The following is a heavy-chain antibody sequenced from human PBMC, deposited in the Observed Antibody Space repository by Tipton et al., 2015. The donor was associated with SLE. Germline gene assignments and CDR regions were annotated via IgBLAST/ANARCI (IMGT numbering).Heavy chain of an antibody. V-gene: IGHV4-34*01. Sequence: TLSLTCAVYGGSFSGYYWSWIRQPPGKGLEWIGEINHSGSTNSNPSLKSRVTISVDTSKNQFSLKLNSVTAADTAVYYCARAEILVVIARRLFDYWAQGTLVTVSS. J-gene: IGHJ4*02. CDR2: INHSGST. D-gene: IGHD2-15*01. CDR3: ARAEILVVIARRLFDY. CDR1: GGSFSGYY.